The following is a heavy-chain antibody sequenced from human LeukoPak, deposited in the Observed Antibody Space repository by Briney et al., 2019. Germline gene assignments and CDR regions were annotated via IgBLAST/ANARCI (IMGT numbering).Heavy chain of an antibody. Sequence: SQTLSLTCTVSGGSISSGDYYWSWIRQPPGKGLEWIAYMYYSGSTYYNPSLKSRVTISVDTSKNQFSLKLSFVTAADTAVYYCASGIAAAGTSFDYWGQGTLVTVSS. J-gene: IGHJ4*02. CDR3: ASGIAAAGTSFDY. CDR1: GGSISSGDYY. D-gene: IGHD6-13*01. CDR2: MYYSGST. V-gene: IGHV4-30-4*01.